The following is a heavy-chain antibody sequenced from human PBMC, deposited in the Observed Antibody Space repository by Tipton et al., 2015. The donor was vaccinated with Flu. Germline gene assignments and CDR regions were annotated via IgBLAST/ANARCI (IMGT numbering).Heavy chain of an antibody. V-gene: IGHV4-4*07. J-gene: IGHJ4*02. CDR3: ARDTAVFPGALHY. D-gene: IGHD2-21*01. CDR1: GGSISGYY. CDR2: IYTSGST. Sequence: TLSLTCTVSGGSISGYYWSWIRQPAGKGLEWIGRIYTSGSTNYNPSLKSRVTMSVDTSKNQFSLKLTSVSAADTAVYFCARDTAVFPGALHYWGQGMLVTVSS.